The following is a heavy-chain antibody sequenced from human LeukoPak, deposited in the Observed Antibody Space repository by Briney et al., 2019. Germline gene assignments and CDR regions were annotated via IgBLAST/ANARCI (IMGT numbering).Heavy chain of an antibody. J-gene: IGHJ4*02. Sequence: PSETLSLTCTVSGGSISSYYWSWIRQPAGKGLEWIGRIYTSGSTNYNPSLKSRVTMSVDTSKNQFSLKLSSVTAADTAVYYCARGGSGYYGSGSYYNNFDYWGQGTLVTVSS. CDR1: GGSISSYY. V-gene: IGHV4-4*07. CDR3: ARGGSGYYGSGSYYNNFDY. CDR2: IYTSGST. D-gene: IGHD3-10*01.